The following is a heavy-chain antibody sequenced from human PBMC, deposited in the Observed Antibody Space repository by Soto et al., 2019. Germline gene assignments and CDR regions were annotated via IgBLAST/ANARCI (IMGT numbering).Heavy chain of an antibody. Sequence: QVQLVQSGTEVRKPGASVKVSCKASGFTDYYIHWVRQAPGQGLEWMGWVNPSSGGTNYAQKFQGRVAMTGDTFISTAYMELSRLQSDDTAVYSCAREGSADYGSYGVDVWGQGTTVTVSS. V-gene: IGHV1-2*02. CDR1: GFTDYY. D-gene: IGHD4-17*01. CDR2: VNPSSGGT. J-gene: IGHJ6*02. CDR3: AREGSADYGSYGVDV.